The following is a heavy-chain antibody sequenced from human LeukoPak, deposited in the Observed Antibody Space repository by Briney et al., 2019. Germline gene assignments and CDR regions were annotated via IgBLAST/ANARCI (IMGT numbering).Heavy chain of an antibody. D-gene: IGHD3-10*01. CDR2: IYSGGTT. Sequence: PGRSLRLSCAASGFTVSINYMSWVRQAPGKGLEWVAVIYSGGTTYYADSVKGRFTISRDHSKNTLYLRMNSLRAEDTPVYYCARERRFGIYGMDVWGQGTTVTVSS. CDR3: ARERRFGIYGMDV. CDR1: GFTVSINY. J-gene: IGHJ6*02. V-gene: IGHV3-66*01.